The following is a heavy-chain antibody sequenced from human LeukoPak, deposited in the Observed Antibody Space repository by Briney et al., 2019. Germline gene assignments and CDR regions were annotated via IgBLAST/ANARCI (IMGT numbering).Heavy chain of an antibody. J-gene: IGHJ6*03. CDR3: AKQFGVVITPLYYYYMDV. V-gene: IGHV3-30*18. Sequence: PGGSLRLSCAASGFTFSTYAMHWVRQAPGKGLEWVAVISYDGTAKYYADSVKGRFTISRDNSKNTLYLQMNSLRAEDTAVYYCAKQFGVVITPLYYYYMDVWGKGTTVTASS. CDR2: ISYDGTAK. CDR1: GFTFSTYA. D-gene: IGHD3-3*01.